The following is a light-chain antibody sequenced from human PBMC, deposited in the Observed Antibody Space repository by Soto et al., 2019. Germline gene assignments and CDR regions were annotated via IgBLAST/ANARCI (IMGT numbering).Light chain of an antibody. CDR3: QQYDNLPLT. J-gene: IGKJ4*01. Sequence: DIQMTQSPSSLSASVGDRVTITCQASQDISNYLNWYQQKPGKAPKLLIYDASNLETGVPSRFSGSGSGTDFTFSSSSLHPEPIATYYCQQYDNLPLTFGGGTKVEIK. CDR1: QDISNY. V-gene: IGKV1-33*01. CDR2: DAS.